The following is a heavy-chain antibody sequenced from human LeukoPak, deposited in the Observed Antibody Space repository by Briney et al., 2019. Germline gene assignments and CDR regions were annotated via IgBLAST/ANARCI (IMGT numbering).Heavy chain of an antibody. J-gene: IGHJ4*02. Sequence: ASVKVSCKASGGTFSSYAISWVRQAPGQGLEWMGGIIPIFGTANYAQKFQGRVTITADESTSTAYMELSSLRSEDTAVYYCATVRCSSTSCYERGFDYWGQGTLVTVSS. CDR1: GGTFSSYA. CDR3: ATVRCSSTSCYERGFDY. CDR2: IIPIFGTA. V-gene: IGHV1-69*13. D-gene: IGHD2-2*01.